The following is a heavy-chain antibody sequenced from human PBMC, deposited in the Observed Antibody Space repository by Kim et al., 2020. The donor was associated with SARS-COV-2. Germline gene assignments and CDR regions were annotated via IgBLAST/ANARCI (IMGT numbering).Heavy chain of an antibody. V-gene: IGHV4-39*07. CDR1: GGSISSSSYY. CDR2: IYYSGST. D-gene: IGHD2-2*01. J-gene: IGHJ4*02. CDR3: ARDSPNSASIVPAAIPGYSSSSLGPEVFDY. Sequence: SETLSFTCTVSGGSISSSSYYWGWILQPPGKGLEWIGSIYYSGSTYYNPSLKSRVTISVDTSKNQFSLKLSSVTAADTAVYYCARDSPNSASIVPAAIPGYSSSSLGPEVFDYWGQGTLVTVSS.